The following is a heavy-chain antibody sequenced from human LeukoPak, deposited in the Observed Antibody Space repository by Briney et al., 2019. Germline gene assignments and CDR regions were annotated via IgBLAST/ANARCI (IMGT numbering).Heavy chain of an antibody. Sequence: PSEALSLTGTVSGGSISSYYWSWIRQPPGKGLEWIGYIYYSGSTNYNPSLKSRVTISVDTSKNQFSLKLSSVTAADTAVYYCASRTGLYSSSSRVSHWFDPWGQGTLVTVSS. V-gene: IGHV4-59*12. CDR3: ASRTGLYSSSSRVSHWFDP. CDR2: IYYSGST. J-gene: IGHJ5*02. D-gene: IGHD6-13*01. CDR1: GGSISSYY.